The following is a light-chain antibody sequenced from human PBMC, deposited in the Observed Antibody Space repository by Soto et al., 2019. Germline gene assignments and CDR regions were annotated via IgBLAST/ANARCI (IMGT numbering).Light chain of an antibody. Sequence: QSVLTQPPSVSAAPGQKVTISCSGSRSNIGNNYVSWYQQLPGTAPKLLIYDNNKRPSGIPDRFSGSKSGTSATLGITGLQTGDEADYYCGTWDSSLSAGVFGTGTKVTVL. CDR1: RSNIGNNY. J-gene: IGLJ1*01. CDR2: DNN. CDR3: GTWDSSLSAGV. V-gene: IGLV1-51*01.